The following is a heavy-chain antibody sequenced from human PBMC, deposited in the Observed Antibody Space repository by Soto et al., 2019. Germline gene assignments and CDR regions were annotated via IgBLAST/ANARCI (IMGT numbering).Heavy chain of an antibody. CDR1: GGSFSGYY. D-gene: IGHD4-17*01. Sequence: SETLSLTCAVYGGSFSGYYWSWIRQPQGKGLEWIGEINHSGSTNYNPSLKSRVTISVDTSKNQFSLILSSVTAADTAVYYCARGLMTCGDYDCYYYYMDVWGQGTTVTVSS. CDR3: ARGLMTCGDYDCYYYYMDV. J-gene: IGHJ6*03. CDR2: INHSGST. V-gene: IGHV4-34*01.